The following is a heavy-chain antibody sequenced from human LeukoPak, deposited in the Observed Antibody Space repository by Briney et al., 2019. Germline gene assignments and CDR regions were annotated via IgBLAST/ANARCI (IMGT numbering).Heavy chain of an antibody. CDR3: GSLSPAVAGYFVY. V-gene: IGHV3-48*03. Sequence: GGSLRLSCAASGFTFSSYEMNWVRQAPGKGLEWVSYISSSGSTIYYADSVKGRFTISRDNAKHSLYLQMNSLRAEDRAVYYCGSLSPAVAGYFVYWRRGTLVSVSS. CDR1: GFTFSSYE. CDR2: ISSSGSTI. J-gene: IGHJ4*02. D-gene: IGHD6-19*01.